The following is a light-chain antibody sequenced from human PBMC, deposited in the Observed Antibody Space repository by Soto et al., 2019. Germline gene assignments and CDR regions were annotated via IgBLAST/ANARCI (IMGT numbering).Light chain of an antibody. V-gene: IGKV3-20*01. Sequence: ESVVTQAAATRSVARGEGTARCSRSSQSVSSSLAWYQQKPGQAPRLLIYGASTRATGIPDRFSGSGSGTDFTLIIRRLEPEAFAVYYCQQYGSAPLTFGRGTKV. CDR2: GAS. J-gene: IGKJ4*01. CDR3: QQYGSAPLT. CDR1: QSVSSS.